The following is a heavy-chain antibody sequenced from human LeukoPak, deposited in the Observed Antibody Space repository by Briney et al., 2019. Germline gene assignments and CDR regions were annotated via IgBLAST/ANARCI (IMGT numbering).Heavy chain of an antibody. CDR1: GFTFSNYW. J-gene: IGHJ4*02. V-gene: IGHV3-74*03. CDR2: ISTDGSST. Sequence: GGSLRLSCAASGFTFSNYWMHWVRQAPGKGLVWVSRISTDGSSTTYADSVKGQFTISRDNAKNTLYLEMNSLRAEDTAVYYCARDRYCTTTRCSDYWGQGTLVTVSS. CDR3: ARDRYCTTTRCSDY. D-gene: IGHD2-2*01.